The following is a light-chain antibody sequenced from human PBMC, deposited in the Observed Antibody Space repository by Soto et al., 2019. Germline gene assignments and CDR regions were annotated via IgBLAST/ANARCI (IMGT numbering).Light chain of an antibody. CDR3: QKYNSAPHT. CDR1: QGISNY. J-gene: IGKJ2*01. Sequence: DIQMTQSPSSLSASVGDRVTITCRASQGISNYLAWYQQKPGKVPKLLIYAAPTLQSGAPSRFSGSGSRTDFTLTISSLQPEDVATYYCQKYNSAPHTFGQGTKLEIK. V-gene: IGKV1-27*01. CDR2: AAP.